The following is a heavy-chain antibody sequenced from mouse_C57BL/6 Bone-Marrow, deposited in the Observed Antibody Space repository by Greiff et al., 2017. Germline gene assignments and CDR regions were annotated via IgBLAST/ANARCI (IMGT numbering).Heavy chain of an antibody. CDR3: ARPYGSSYDYYAMDY. J-gene: IGHJ4*01. Sequence: VQLQQSGAELARPGASVKLSCKASGYTFTSYGISWVKQRTGQGLEWIGEIYPRSGNTYYNEKFKGKATLPADKSSSTAYMELRSLTSEDSAVYFCARPYGSSYDYYAMDYWGQGTSVTVSS. V-gene: IGHV1-81*01. D-gene: IGHD1-1*01. CDR1: GYTFTSYG. CDR2: IYPRSGNT.